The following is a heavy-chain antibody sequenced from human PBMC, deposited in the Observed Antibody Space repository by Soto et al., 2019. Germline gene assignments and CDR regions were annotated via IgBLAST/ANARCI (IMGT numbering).Heavy chain of an antibody. Sequence: PGESLKISCTGFGYTFNIFGSSWVRQMPGRGLEWVGRIDPRDSYTSYSPSFQCHVTISADKSISAVYLQWGSLKASDTAMYYCARLYCSSSTCDSWFDPWGQGTLVTVSS. CDR2: IDPRDSYT. CDR1: GYTFNIFG. CDR3: ARLYCSSSTCDSWFDP. V-gene: IGHV5-10-1*01. D-gene: IGHD2-2*01. J-gene: IGHJ5*02.